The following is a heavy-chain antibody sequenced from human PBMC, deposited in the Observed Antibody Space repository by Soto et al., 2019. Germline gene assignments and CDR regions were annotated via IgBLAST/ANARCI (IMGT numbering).Heavy chain of an antibody. CDR2: IYTSGST. CDR3: ARSGPLNYYDSNWFDP. J-gene: IGHJ5*02. CDR1: GGSISSYY. V-gene: IGHV4-4*07. Sequence: SETLSLTCTVSGGSISSYYWSWIRQPAGKGLEWIGRIYTSGSTNYNPSLKSRVTMSVDTSKNQFSLKLSSVTAADTAVYYCARSGPLNYYDSNWFDPWGQRTLVTVSS. D-gene: IGHD3-22*01.